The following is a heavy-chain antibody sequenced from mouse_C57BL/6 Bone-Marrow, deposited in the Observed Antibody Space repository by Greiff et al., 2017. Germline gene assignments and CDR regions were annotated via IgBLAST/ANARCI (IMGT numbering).Heavy chain of an antibody. CDR2: IHPSDSDN. D-gene: IGHD1-1*01. CDR1: GYTFTSYW. V-gene: IGHV1-74*04. CDR3: AIPGGYGSTSYAMDY. Sequence: VKLQQPGAELVKPGASVKVSCKASGYTFTSYWMHWVKQRPGQGLEWIGRIHPSDSDNNYNQKFKGKATLTVDKSSSTAYMQLSSLTSEDSAVYYCAIPGGYGSTSYAMDYWGQGTSVTVSS. J-gene: IGHJ4*01.